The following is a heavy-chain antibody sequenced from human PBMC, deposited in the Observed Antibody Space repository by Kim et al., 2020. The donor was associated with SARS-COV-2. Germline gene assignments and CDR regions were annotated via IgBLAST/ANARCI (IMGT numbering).Heavy chain of an antibody. CDR2: ITYDGNNQ. J-gene: IGHJ4*02. CDR3: ARGPGGGPSGYYDY. CDR1: GFTFSSYV. Sequence: GGSLRLSCAASGFTFSSYVMHWVRQAPGKGLEWLAVITYDGNNQYYPESVKGRFTISRDTSKNTLPLQINSLRAEDTAVYYCARGPGGGPSGYYDYWGQGTLVTVSS. V-gene: IGHV3-30-3*01. D-gene: IGHD3-22*01.